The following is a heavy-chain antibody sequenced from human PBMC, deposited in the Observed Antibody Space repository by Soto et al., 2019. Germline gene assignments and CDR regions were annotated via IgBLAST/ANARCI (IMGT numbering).Heavy chain of an antibody. J-gene: IGHJ4*02. D-gene: IGHD3-10*01. CDR3: ARVPGHKNSRGDY. CDR2: INPKTGDT. Sequence: QVQLVQSGAEVKKPGASVSVSCKASGYTFTHFYIHWVRRAPGQGLEWMGLINPKTGDTNYAQKFRDRFSMTRDTSTDTVNMNLSSLRSDDTAVYYCARVPGHKNSRGDYWGQGTPVTVAS. CDR1: GYTFTHFY. V-gene: IGHV1-2*02.